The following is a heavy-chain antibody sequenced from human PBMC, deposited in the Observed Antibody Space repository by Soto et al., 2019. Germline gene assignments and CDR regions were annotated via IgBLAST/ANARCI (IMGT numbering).Heavy chain of an antibody. Sequence: QVQLQQRGAGLLKPSETLSLPCAVYGGSFSGFYWSWIRQPPGKGLEWLGELNDSGGTNYNASLKCRVSISGATSKNQFSLKLNFVTAADTAVYYCARGRGGVQHWGQGTLVTVSS. CDR3: ARGRGGVQH. D-gene: IGHD3-10*01. V-gene: IGHV4-34*01. J-gene: IGHJ1*01. CDR2: LNDSGGT. CDR1: GGSFSGFY.